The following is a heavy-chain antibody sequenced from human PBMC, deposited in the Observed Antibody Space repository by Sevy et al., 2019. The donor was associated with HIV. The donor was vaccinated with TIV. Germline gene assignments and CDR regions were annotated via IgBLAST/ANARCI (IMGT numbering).Heavy chain of an antibody. J-gene: IGHJ4*02. CDR2: IYYSGST. D-gene: IGHD3-22*01. CDR3: ARRYYYDSSGYFGYYFDY. CDR1: GGSISSSSYY. Sequence: SETLSLTCTVSGGSISSSSYYWGWIRQPPGKGLEWIGSIYYSGSTYSNPSLKSRVTISVDTSKNQFSLKLSSVTAADTAVYYCARRYYYDSSGYFGYYFDYWGQGTLVTVSS. V-gene: IGHV4-39*01.